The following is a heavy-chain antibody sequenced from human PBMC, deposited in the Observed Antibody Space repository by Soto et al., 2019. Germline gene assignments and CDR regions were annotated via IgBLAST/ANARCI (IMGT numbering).Heavy chain of an antibody. CDR2: IYYSGRT. CDR3: ARGMTTVTNPGY. CDR1: GGSVSSPSYF. J-gene: IGHJ4*02. D-gene: IGHD4-17*01. Sequence: SETLSLTCTVSGGSVSSPSYFWHWIRQPPGKGLEWIGYIYYSGRTNYNPSLTSRVTISVDTSKNQFSLRLSSVTAADTAVYYCARGMTTVTNPGYWGQGALVTVSS. V-gene: IGHV4-61*01.